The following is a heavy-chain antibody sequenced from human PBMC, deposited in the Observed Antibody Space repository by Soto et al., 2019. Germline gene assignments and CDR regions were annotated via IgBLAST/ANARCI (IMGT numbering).Heavy chain of an antibody. J-gene: IGHJ6*02. CDR2: IIPIFGTA. CDR3: AREATYYYDSSGYYYEGLGVRASYYYGMDV. Sequence: SVKVSCKASGGTFSSYAISWVRQAPGQGLEWMGGIIPIFGTANYAQKFQGRVTITADESTSTAYMELSSLRSEDTAVYYCAREATYYYDSSGYYYEGLGVRASYYYGMDVWGQGTTVTVSS. V-gene: IGHV1-69*13. CDR1: GGTFSSYA. D-gene: IGHD3-22*01.